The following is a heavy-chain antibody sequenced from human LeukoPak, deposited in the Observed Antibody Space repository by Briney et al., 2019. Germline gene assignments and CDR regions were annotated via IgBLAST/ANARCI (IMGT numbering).Heavy chain of an antibody. CDR2: ISSSSSYI. V-gene: IGHV3-21*01. CDR1: GFTFSGYS. CDR3: AREWSRFTPPDY. Sequence: GGSLRLSCAASGFTFSGYSMNWVRQAPGKGLEWVSSISSSSSYIYYADSVKGRFTISRDNAKNSLYLQMNSLRAEDTAVYYCAREWSRFTPPDYWGQGTLVTVSS. D-gene: IGHD2-8*01. J-gene: IGHJ4*02.